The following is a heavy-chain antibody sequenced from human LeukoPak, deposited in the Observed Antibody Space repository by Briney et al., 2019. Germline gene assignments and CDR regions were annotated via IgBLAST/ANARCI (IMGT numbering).Heavy chain of an antibody. Sequence: SETLSLICTVSGGSISSDNYPWSWIRQPAGKGLEWIGRFYCSGSTNYKPTLKSRVTISVDTSKKQFSLKLSSVTAADTAVYYCAREKIGYYDGSGRGWFDPWGQGTLVTVSS. CDR2: FYCSGST. CDR1: GGSISSDNYP. J-gene: IGHJ5*02. V-gene: IGHV4-61*02. CDR3: AREKIGYYDGSGRGWFDP. D-gene: IGHD3-22*01.